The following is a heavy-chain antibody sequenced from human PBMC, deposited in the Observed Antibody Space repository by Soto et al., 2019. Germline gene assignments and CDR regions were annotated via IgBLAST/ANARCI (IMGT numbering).Heavy chain of an antibody. V-gene: IGHV1-8*01. CDR2: MNPNSGNT. Sequence: QVQLVQSGAEVKKPGASVKVSCKASGYTFTSYDINWVRQAPGQGLEWMGWMNPNSGNTGYAQKFQGRVTITKNTSISPAYMERSSLRSADTAVYYCARGRGDSGIDYFDYWGQGNLVTVSS. CDR1: GYTFTSYD. CDR3: ARGRGDSGIDYFDY. D-gene: IGHD2-21*01. J-gene: IGHJ4*02.